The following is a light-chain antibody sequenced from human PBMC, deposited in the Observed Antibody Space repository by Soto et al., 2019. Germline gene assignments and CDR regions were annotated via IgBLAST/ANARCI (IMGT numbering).Light chain of an antibody. CDR1: QTVNNGY. V-gene: IGKV3-20*01. CDR3: HVYGISPKT. Sequence: EIVLTQSPGTLSLSPGERATLSCRASQTVNNGYLAWYQHKPGQAPRLLIFDASTRATGIPDRFSGSGSGTDFILTISALDPEDFAVYYCHVYGISPKTFGQGTKVE. J-gene: IGKJ1*01. CDR2: DAS.